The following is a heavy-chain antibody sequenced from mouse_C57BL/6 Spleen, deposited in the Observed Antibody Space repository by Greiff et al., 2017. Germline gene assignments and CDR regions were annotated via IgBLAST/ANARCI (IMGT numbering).Heavy chain of an antibody. J-gene: IGHJ3*01. CDR3: ARWGGNYVAY. D-gene: IGHD2-1*01. Sequence: VMLVESGAELARPGASVKMSCKASGYTFTSYTMHWVKQRPGQGLEWIGYINPSSGYTKYNQKFKDKATLTADKSSSTAYMQLSSLTSEDSAVYYCARWGGNYVAYWGQGTLVTVSA. V-gene: IGHV1-4*01. CDR1: GYTFTSYT. CDR2: INPSSGYT.